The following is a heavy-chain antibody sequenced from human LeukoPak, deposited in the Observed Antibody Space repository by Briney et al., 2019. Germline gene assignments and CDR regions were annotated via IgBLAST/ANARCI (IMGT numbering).Heavy chain of an antibody. Sequence: SQTLSRTSTPSGASFSSGDQYWNWIRQNQGKGLEWIGSIHPSGMLYNNPSLESRVTISIDTSKNQFSLNLNSVTAADTAVYFCSRGLDSRKLGYWGQGTLVTVSS. J-gene: IGHJ4*02. CDR2: IHPSGML. D-gene: IGHD3-22*01. CDR3: SRGLDSRKLGY. CDR1: GASFSSGDQY. V-gene: IGHV4-31*03.